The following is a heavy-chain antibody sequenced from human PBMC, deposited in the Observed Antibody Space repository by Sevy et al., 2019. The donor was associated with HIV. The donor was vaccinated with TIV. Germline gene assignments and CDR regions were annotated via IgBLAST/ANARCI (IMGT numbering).Heavy chain of an antibody. J-gene: IGHJ6*02. D-gene: IGHD3-22*01. CDR2: VYYSGRA. CDR1: SGSNSRRTDY. Sequence: SETLSLTCTVSSGSNSRRTDYWAWFRQSPGKGLEWIGSVYYSGRAHYNWSLRSRVTISVDSSKNDFSLKVTSVTAADTAVYYCARPSDSSALRGGYQYAIGVWGQGTTVTVSS. V-gene: IGHV4-39*01. CDR3: ARPSDSSALRGGYQYAIGV.